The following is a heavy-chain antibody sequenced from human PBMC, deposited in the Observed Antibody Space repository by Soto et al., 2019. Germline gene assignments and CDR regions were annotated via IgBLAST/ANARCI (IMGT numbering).Heavy chain of an antibody. CDR1: GVSLSSSN. Sequence: GRSLGLACAAPGVSLSSSNMHWVGQGPGKGLEWVAVIWYDGSNKYYADSVKGRFTISRDNSKNTLYLQMNSLRAEDTAVYYCARDLSLYEISGYSLTGPDYWGQGTLVTVSS. D-gene: IGHD3-22*01. V-gene: IGHV3-33*01. CDR2: IWYDGSNK. J-gene: IGHJ4*02. CDR3: ARDLSLYEISGYSLTGPDY.